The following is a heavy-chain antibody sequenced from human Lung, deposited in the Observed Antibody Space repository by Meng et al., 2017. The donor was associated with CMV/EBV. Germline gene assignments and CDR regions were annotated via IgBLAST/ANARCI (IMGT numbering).Heavy chain of an antibody. D-gene: IGHD4-11*01. Sequence: SETLSLTCTVSGYPISSGYYWGWIRQPPGKGLEWIGSIYHSGSTYYNPSLKSRVTISVDTSKNQFSLKVSSVTAADTAVYHCARSSSTVFWFDPWGQGTLVTVSS. V-gene: IGHV4-38-2*02. J-gene: IGHJ5*02. CDR2: IYHSGST. CDR1: GYPISSGYY. CDR3: ARSSSTVFWFDP.